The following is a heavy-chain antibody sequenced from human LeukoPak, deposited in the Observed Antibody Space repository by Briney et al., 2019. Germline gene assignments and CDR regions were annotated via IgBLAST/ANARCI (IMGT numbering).Heavy chain of an antibody. CDR3: ARLADCLGSSCYAGYFYYYYYMDV. Sequence: SGTLSLTCTVPGGSISSYYWTWIRQSPGKGLEWIGYIYFTGTTHYNPSLKSRLSISVDTSNNQFSLRLSSVTAADTAVYYCARLADCLGSSCYAGYFYYYYYMDVWGRGTTVTVSS. V-gene: IGHV4-59*08. CDR1: GGSISSYY. J-gene: IGHJ6*03. D-gene: IGHD2-2*01. CDR2: IYFTGTT.